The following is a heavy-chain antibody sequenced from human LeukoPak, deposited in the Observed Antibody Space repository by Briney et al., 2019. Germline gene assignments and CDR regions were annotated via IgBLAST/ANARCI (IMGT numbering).Heavy chain of an antibody. V-gene: IGHV4-34*01. CDR3: ARGLGYCSSTSCHNEYFQH. CDR1: GGPFSGYY. D-gene: IGHD2-2*02. Sequence: SQTLSLTRAVYGGPFSGYYWSWIRQPPGKGLEWIGEINHSGSTDYNPSLKSRVTISVDTSKNQFSLKLSSVTAADTAVYYCARGLGYCSSTSCHNEYFQHWGQGTLVTVSS. J-gene: IGHJ1*01. CDR2: INHSGST.